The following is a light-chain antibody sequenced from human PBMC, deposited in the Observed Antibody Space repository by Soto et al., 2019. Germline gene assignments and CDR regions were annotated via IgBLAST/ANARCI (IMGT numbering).Light chain of an antibody. CDR1: RSISRR. Sequence: DIKMTQSPSTLSASVGDRVTITCRVSRSISRRLAWYQQKPGKAPKLLIYDASSLGVGVPSRFSGRGSGTAFTLTISNLQPDDFATYFCQQYNSYLFGQGTKVEI. J-gene: IGKJ1*01. V-gene: IGKV1-5*01. CDR3: QQYNSYL. CDR2: DAS.